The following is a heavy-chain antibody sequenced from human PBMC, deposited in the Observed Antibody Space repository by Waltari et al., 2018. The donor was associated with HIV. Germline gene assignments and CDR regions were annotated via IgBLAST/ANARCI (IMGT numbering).Heavy chain of an antibody. CDR3: ATSRTFDY. CDR1: GFTFSSYC. V-gene: IGHV3-74*01. CDR2: INSDGSST. Sequence: EVQLVESGGGFVQPGGSLRLSCSASGFTFSSYCMHWVRQVPGKGLIWVSRINSDGSSTSYADSVKGRFTISRDNAKNTLYLQMNSLRAEDTAVYYCATSRTFDYWGQGTLVTVSS. J-gene: IGHJ4*02.